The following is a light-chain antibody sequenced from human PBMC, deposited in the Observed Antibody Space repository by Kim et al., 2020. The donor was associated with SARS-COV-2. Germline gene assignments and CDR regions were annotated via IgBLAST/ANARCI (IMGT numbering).Light chain of an antibody. J-gene: IGKJ1*01. CDR3: QQRANWPVT. CDR2: DAS. V-gene: IGKV3-11*01. Sequence: EIVLTQSPATLSLSPGERATLSCRASQSLNSRLAWYQQTPGQAPRLLIYDASNRATGIPARFSGSGSGTDFTLIIGSLEPEDVAVYYCQQRANWPVTFGQGTKLEI. CDR1: QSLNSR.